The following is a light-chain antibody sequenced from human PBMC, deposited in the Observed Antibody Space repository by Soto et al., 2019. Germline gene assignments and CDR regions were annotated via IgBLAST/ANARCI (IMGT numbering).Light chain of an antibody. Sequence: QSALTQPASVSGSPGQSITISCTGTDSDVGVYNYVSWYQQHPGKAPKLIIYEVINRPSGVSNPCSGSKSANTASLTISGLQAYDEADYYCSSYTGSSTLVFGGGTKLTVL. V-gene: IGLV2-14*03. CDR2: EVI. CDR3: SSYTGSSTLV. CDR1: DSDVGVYNY. J-gene: IGLJ3*02.